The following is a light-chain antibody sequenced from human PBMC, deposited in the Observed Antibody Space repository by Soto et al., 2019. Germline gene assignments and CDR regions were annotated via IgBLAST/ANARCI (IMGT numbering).Light chain of an antibody. CDR1: SSDTGGYKY. CDR2: EAS. Sequence: QSALTQPASVSGSPGQSITISCTGTSSDTGGYKYVSWYQQHPGKAPRLIIYEASNRPSGVSNRFSGSKSGNRASLTISGLQAEDEADYYCTSFTTTTSLAYVFGAGTKVTVL. CDR3: TSFTTTTSLAYV. V-gene: IGLV2-14*01. J-gene: IGLJ1*01.